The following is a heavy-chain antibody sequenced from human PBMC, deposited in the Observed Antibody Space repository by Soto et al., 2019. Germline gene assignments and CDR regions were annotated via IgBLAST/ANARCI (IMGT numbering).Heavy chain of an antibody. CDR2: IYYSGST. Sequence: QLQLQESGPGLVKPSETLSLTCTVSGGSISSSSYYWGWIRQPPGKGLEWIGSIYYSGSTYYNPSLKSRVTISVDTSKNQFSLKLSSVTAADTAVYYCARPLLRFLEWPWGGYYMDVWGKGTTVTVSS. CDR1: GGSISSSSYY. CDR3: ARPLLRFLEWPWGGYYMDV. V-gene: IGHV4-39*01. D-gene: IGHD3-3*01. J-gene: IGHJ6*03.